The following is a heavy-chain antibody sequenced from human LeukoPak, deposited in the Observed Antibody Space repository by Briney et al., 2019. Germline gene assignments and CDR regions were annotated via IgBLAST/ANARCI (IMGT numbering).Heavy chain of an antibody. CDR2: ISSSSSYI. CDR3: AKDYDYVWGSYRSYYYYYGMDV. V-gene: IGHV3-21*04. D-gene: IGHD3-16*02. J-gene: IGHJ6*02. Sequence: GGFLRLSCAASGFTFSSYSMNWVRQAPGKGLEWVSSISSSSSYIYYADSVKGRFTISRDNAKNSLYLQMNSLRAEDTAVYYCAKDYDYVWGSYRSYYYYYGMDVWGQGTTVTVSS. CDR1: GFTFSSYS.